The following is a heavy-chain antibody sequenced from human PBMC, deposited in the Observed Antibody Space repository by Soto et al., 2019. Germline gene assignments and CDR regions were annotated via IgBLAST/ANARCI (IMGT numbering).Heavy chain of an antibody. CDR1: GFTFSNYW. V-gene: IGHV3-7*01. CDR2: IKEDGSEK. CDR3: SRDVVVGAKALNY. Sequence: GGSLRLSCAASGFTFSNYWMTWVRQAPGKGLEWVANIKEDGSEKHYVDSVKGRFTISRDNAKNSLYLQMNSLRVEDTAVYFCSRDVVVGAKALNYWGXGALVKVSS. D-gene: IGHD2-15*01. J-gene: IGHJ4*01.